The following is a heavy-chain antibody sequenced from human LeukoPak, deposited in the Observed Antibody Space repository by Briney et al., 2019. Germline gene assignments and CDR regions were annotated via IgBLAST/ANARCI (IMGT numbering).Heavy chain of an antibody. J-gene: IGHJ5*02. D-gene: IGHD6-19*01. CDR2: SRSNGSST. Sequence: GGSERLSCAASRFTLSRGSWLDSVRPVPGTGLVWISRSRSNGSSTTYAGSVKGRFTISTDNAKNTLYLHMNSLRDDDTAVYYCAKADWFDPWGQGTLVTVSS. CDR3: AKADWFDP. CDR1: RFTLSRGSW. V-gene: IGHV3-74*01.